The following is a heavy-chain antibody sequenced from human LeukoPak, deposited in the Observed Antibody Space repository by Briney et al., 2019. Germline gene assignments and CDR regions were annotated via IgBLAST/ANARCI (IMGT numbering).Heavy chain of an antibody. CDR1: GFTFSSYA. J-gene: IGHJ4*02. Sequence: PGGSLRLSCAASGFTFSSYAMSWVRQAPGKGLEWVSAISGSGGSTYYADSVKGRFTISRDNSKNTLYLQMNSLRAEDTAVYYCAKDRVLRFLGWLETEYYFDYWGQGTLVTVSS. CDR3: AKDRVLRFLGWLETEYYFDY. V-gene: IGHV3-23*01. D-gene: IGHD3-3*01. CDR2: ISGSGGST.